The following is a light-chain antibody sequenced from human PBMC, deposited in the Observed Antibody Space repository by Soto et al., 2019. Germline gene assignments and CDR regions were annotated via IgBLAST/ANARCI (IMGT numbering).Light chain of an antibody. J-gene: IGKJ5*01. Sequence: EIVLTQSPGTLSLSPVERATLSCRASQTVRNNYLAWYQQKPGQAPRLLIYGASSRATGIPDRFSGSGSGTDFTLTVSRLEPEDFAVYYCRQYGSSPTFGQGTRLEIK. V-gene: IGKV3-20*01. CDR3: RQYGSSPT. CDR1: QTVRNNY. CDR2: GAS.